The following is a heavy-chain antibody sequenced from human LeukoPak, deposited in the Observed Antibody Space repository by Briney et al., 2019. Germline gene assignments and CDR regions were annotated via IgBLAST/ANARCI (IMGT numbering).Heavy chain of an antibody. CDR3: ATHEQI. V-gene: IGHV3-30-3*01. CDR2: VSSDGINK. J-gene: IGHJ4*02. Sequence: GGSLRLSCAASGFTFTTYATHWVRQAPGKGLEWVSVVSSDGINKYYADSVKGRFTISRDNSRNTLYLQMNTLRAEDTAVYYCATHEQIWGQGTLVTVSS. CDR1: GFTFTTYA.